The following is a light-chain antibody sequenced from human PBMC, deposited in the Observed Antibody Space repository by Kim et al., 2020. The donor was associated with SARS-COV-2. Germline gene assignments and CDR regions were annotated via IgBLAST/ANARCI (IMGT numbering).Light chain of an antibody. Sequence: DIQMTQSPSSLSASVGDRVTITCRASQAISNYLAWYQQKPGKVPKLLIFAASTLQSGVPSRFSGSGSGTDFTLTISSLQPEDVATYYCRKYNSALRTFGQGTKVDIK. V-gene: IGKV1-27*01. J-gene: IGKJ1*01. CDR1: QAISNY. CDR2: AAS. CDR3: RKYNSALRT.